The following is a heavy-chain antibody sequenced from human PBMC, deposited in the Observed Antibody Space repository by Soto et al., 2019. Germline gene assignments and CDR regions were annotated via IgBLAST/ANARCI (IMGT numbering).Heavy chain of an antibody. D-gene: IGHD1-26*01. CDR3: ARRVGATEVAFDI. CDR2: ISSSSSYI. CDR1: GFTFSTYS. J-gene: IGHJ3*02. Sequence: PGGSLRLSCAASGFTFSTYSMIWVRQAPGKGLEWVSSISSSSSYIYYAESVKGRFTISGDNAKKSLYLQMNSLRAEDTAVYYCARRVGATEVAFDIWGQGTMVTVSS. V-gene: IGHV3-21*01.